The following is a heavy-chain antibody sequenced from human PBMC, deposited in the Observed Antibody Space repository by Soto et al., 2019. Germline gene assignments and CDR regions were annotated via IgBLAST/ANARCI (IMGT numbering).Heavy chain of an antibody. CDR1: AYTFTSYA. J-gene: IGHJ6*02. CDR2: INAGNGNT. V-gene: IGHV1-3*01. D-gene: IGHD3-16*01. Sequence: PSVKVSCKASAYTFTSYAMHWVRQAPGQRLEWMGWINAGNGNTKYSQKFQGRVTITRDTSASTAYMELSSLRSEDTAVYYCARLYTFGGVTHYYYGMDVWGQGTTVTVSS. CDR3: ARLYTFGGVTHYYYGMDV.